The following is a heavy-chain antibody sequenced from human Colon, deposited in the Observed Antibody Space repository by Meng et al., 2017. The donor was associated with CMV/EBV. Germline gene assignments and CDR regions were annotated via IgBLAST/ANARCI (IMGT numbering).Heavy chain of an antibody. J-gene: IGHJ4*02. CDR1: GFPVSSKY. D-gene: IGHD3-16*01. CDR3: ARDSPHAWD. Sequence: EVPLVGSGGGLTQPWCSLSLSCAASGFPVSSKYMSWVRQAPGKGLEWVSVIYIDDSTYYADSVEGRFTISRDNSRNTVYLQMNSLRAEDTAVYYCARDSPHAWDWGQGTLVTVSS. CDR2: IYIDDST. V-gene: IGHV3-53*01.